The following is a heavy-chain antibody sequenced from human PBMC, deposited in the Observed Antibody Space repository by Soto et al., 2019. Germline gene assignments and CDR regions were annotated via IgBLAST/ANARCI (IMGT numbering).Heavy chain of an antibody. CDR2: LSFDGITK. CDR1: GFSFSSFG. Sequence: GGSLRLSCAASGFSFSSFGMHWVRQAPGKGLEWVAGLSFDGITKHYADSVKGRFTISRDNSKNTMYLQMNSLRPEDTSIYYCAKDGAWELLPAYGMDVWGPGTKVTVSS. CDR3: AKDGAWELLPAYGMDV. V-gene: IGHV3-30*18. J-gene: IGHJ6*01. D-gene: IGHD1-26*01.